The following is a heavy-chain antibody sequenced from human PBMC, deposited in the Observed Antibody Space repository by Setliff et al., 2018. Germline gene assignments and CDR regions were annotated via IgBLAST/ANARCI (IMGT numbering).Heavy chain of an antibody. J-gene: IGHJ4*02. CDR3: ASCRFQVPYNY. CDR2: IYDSGKT. CDR1: GDSISSCSYY. V-gene: IGHV4-39*01. D-gene: IGHD2-2*02. Sequence: SETLSLTCTVPGDSISSCSYYWGWIRQPPGKGLEWIGTIYDSGKTYYNPSLKSRVTISVDTSKNQFSLKLNSVTAADTGVYYCASCRFQVPYNYWGQGTLVTSPQ.